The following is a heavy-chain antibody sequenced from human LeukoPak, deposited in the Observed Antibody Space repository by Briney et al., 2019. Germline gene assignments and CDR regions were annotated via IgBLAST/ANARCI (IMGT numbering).Heavy chain of an antibody. D-gene: IGHD2-15*01. CDR3: ARGLFVVVVRTGWFDP. J-gene: IGHJ5*02. Sequence: PSETLSLTCAVYGGSFSGYYWSWIRQPPGKGLEWIGEINHSGSTNYNPSLKSRVTISVDTSKNQFSLKLSSVTAADTAVYYCARGLFVVVVRTGWFDPWGQGTLVTVSS. CDR2: INHSGST. CDR1: GGSFSGYY. V-gene: IGHV4-34*01.